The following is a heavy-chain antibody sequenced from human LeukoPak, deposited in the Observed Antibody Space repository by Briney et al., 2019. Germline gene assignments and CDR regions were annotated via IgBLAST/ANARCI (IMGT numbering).Heavy chain of an antibody. J-gene: IGHJ4*02. CDR1: GFTFSSYG. V-gene: IGHV3-23*01. CDR2: ISGSGGST. Sequence: PGGTLRLSCAASGFTFSSYGMSWVRQAPGKGLEWVSAISGSGGSTYYADSVKGRFTISRDNSKNTLYLQMNSLRAEDTAVYYCAKVDRYYYGSGPSSFDYWGQGTLVTVSS. CDR3: AKVDRYYYGSGPSSFDY. D-gene: IGHD3-10*01.